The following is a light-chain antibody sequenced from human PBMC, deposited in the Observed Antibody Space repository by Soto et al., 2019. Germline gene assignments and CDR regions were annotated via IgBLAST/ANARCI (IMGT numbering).Light chain of an antibody. V-gene: IGKV3-20*01. CDR2: GAS. CDR1: QTVTTY. Sequence: IVLTQSPGTLSLSPGERATLSCRASQTVTTYLAWYQQKPGQAPRLLIYGASSRATGIPDRFSGSGSGTDFTLTISRLEPEDFAVYYCQQYGCSITFGQGTRLEIK. CDR3: QQYGCSIT. J-gene: IGKJ5*01.